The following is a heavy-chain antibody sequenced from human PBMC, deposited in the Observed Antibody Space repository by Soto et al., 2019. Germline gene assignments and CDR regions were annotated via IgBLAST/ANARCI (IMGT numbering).Heavy chain of an antibody. Sequence: GGSLRLSCATSGFSFGSYALSWVRQAPGKGLEWVSTISGSDGKTFYADSAKGRFSISRDTSQSTLYLQMNSLRADDTAMYYCARWSYLDYWGQGTRVTVSS. J-gene: IGHJ4*02. D-gene: IGHD3-3*01. CDR3: ARWSYLDY. CDR1: GFSFGSYA. CDR2: ISGSDGKT. V-gene: IGHV3-23*01.